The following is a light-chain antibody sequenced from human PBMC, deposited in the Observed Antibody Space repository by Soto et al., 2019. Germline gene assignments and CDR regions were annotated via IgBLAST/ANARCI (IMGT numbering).Light chain of an antibody. CDR3: SSYTSCKTLV. Sequence: QSALTQPASVSGSPGQSITISCTGSSSDVGGYKYVSWYQQHPGKAPKLLIYDVTNRPSGVSNRFSGSKSGYTASLTISGLQSEDEADYYCSSYTSCKTLVFGTGTKVTVL. V-gene: IGLV2-14*01. J-gene: IGLJ1*01. CDR1: SSDVGGYKY. CDR2: DVT.